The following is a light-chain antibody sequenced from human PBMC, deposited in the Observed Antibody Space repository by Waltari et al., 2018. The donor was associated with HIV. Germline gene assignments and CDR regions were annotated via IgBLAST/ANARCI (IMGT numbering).Light chain of an antibody. J-gene: IGLJ2*01. Sequence: QSVLTQPPSVSAAPGQKVNISCSGRSYNIGNNSVSWYQHLPGTAPKLLISENYKRPSGSPDRFSGSKSGTSATLGITGLQPGDEADYYCGTWDSSLSAGVFGGGTKLTVL. V-gene: IGLV1-51*02. CDR2: ENY. CDR1: SYNIGNNS. CDR3: GTWDSSLSAGV.